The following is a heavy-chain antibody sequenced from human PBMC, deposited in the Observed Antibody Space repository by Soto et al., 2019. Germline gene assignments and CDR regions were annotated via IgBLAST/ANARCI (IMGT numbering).Heavy chain of an antibody. CDR1: GYSFAGYW. CDR2: IDPSDSQT. CDR3: ARQIYDSDTGPNFQYYFDS. V-gene: IGHV5-10-1*01. D-gene: IGHD3-22*01. J-gene: IGHJ4*02. Sequence: PGESLKISCKGSGYSFAGYWITWVRQKPAKGLEWMGRIDPSDSQTYYSPSFRGAVTISVTKSITTVFMQWSSLRASDTAMYYCARQIYDSDTGPNFQYYFDSWGQGTPVTVSS.